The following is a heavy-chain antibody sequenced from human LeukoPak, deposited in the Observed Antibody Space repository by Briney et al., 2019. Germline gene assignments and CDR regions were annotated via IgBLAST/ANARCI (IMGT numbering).Heavy chain of an antibody. D-gene: IGHD4-17*01. V-gene: IGHV3-30*18. J-gene: IGHJ4*02. CDR3: AKAETVTQRGYFDY. CDR2: ISDDGGNK. CDR1: GFTFSNYG. Sequence: PGGSLRLFCAASGFTFSNYGMHWVRQAPGKGLEWVAVISDDGGNKYFADSVKGRFTISRDNSKNTLSLQMNSLRAEDTAVYYCAKAETVTQRGYFDYWGQGTLVTVSS.